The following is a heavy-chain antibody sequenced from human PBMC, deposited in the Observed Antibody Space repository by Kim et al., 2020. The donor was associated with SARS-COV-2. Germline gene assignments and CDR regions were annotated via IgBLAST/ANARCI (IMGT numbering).Heavy chain of an antibody. Sequence: GGSLRLSCEASGFSSSSHEINWVRQAPGKGLEWISYVSANGRTIYYADSVKGRFTISRDNAKNSLYMQMNSLRAEDTAVYYCARETTVSPDGLDIWGQGTMVTVS. CDR1: GFSSSSHE. V-gene: IGHV3-48*03. J-gene: IGHJ3*02. CDR3: ARETTVSPDGLDI. CDR2: VSANGRTI. D-gene: IGHD4-17*01.